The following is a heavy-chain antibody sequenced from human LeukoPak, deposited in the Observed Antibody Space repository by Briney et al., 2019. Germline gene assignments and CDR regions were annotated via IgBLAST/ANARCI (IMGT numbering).Heavy chain of an antibody. V-gene: IGHV3-53*01. CDR2: IYSGGST. CDR1: GFTVSSNY. J-gene: IGHJ4*02. Sequence: GGSLRLSCAASGFTVSSNYMSWVRQAPGKGLEWVSVIYSGGSTYYADSVKGRFTISRDNSKNTLYLQMNSLRAEDTAVYYCARGPTHSYSDYWGQGTLVTVSS. CDR3: ARGPTHSYSDY. D-gene: IGHD5-18*01.